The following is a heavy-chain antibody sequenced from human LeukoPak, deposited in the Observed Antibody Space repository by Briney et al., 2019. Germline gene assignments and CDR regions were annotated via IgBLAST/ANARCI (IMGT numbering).Heavy chain of an antibody. CDR1: GYTFTGYY. D-gene: IGHD3-10*01. J-gene: IGHJ4*02. V-gene: IGHV1-18*04. CDR3: VRGEYGDY. Sequence: ASVKVSCKASGYTFTGYYMHWVRQAPGQGLEWMGRVSAHNGDTKYAQNFQGRVTMTTDTSTSTAYMELRSLRSDDTAVYYCVRGEYGDYWGLGTLVTVSS. CDR2: VSAHNGDT.